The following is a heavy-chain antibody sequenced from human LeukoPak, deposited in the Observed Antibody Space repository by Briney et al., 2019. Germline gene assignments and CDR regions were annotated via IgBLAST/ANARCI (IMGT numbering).Heavy chain of an antibody. CDR1: GFTFSSSW. CDR3: SMTLIRGAH. Sequence: PGGSLRLSCAASGFTFSSSWMTWVRQAPGHGLKWLANMQPDGNDQYYVDSVKGRFTISRDNAKHSLILQMNSLRAEATTVPYCSMTLIRGAHWGQGTLVTVSS. D-gene: IGHD2-15*01. V-gene: IGHV3-7*01. J-gene: IGHJ1*01. CDR2: MQPDGNDQ.